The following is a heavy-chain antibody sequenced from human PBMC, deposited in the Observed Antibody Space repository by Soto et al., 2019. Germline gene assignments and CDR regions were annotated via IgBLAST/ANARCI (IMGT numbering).Heavy chain of an antibody. CDR1: SYV. CDR3: ARDAIAVAGRHNDF. V-gene: IGHV1-18*01. Sequence: SYVMVWVGQAIGKGLEWMGWISAYNGNTNYAQKLQGRVTMTTDTSTSTAYMELRSLRSDDTAVYYCARDAIAVAGRHNDFWVQGTLV. CDR2: ISAYNGNT. J-gene: IGHJ4*02. D-gene: IGHD6-19*01.